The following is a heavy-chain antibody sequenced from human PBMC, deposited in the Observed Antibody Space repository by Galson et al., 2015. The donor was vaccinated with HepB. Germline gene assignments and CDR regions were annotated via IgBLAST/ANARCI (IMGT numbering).Heavy chain of an antibody. CDR2: IRYDGSNK. CDR3: ATEIVVVPAATFDY. J-gene: IGHJ4*02. D-gene: IGHD2-2*01. V-gene: IGHV3-30*02. Sequence: MHWVRQAPGKGLEWVAFIRYDGSNKYYADSVKGRFTISRDNSKNTLYLQMNSLRAEDTAVYYCATEIVVVPAATFDYWGQGTLVTVSS.